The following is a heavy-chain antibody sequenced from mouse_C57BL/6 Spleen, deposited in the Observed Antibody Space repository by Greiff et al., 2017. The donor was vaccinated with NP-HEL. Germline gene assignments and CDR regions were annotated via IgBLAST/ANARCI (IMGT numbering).Heavy chain of an antibody. CDR1: GYTFTSYW. J-gene: IGHJ3*01. CDR3: ARDYGNYRFAY. D-gene: IGHD2-1*01. V-gene: IGHV1-50*01. CDR2: IDPSDSYT. Sequence: VQLQQSGAELVKPGASVKLSCKASGYTFTSYWMQWVKQRPGQGLEWIGEIDPSDSYTNYNQKFKGKATLTVDTSSSTAYMQLSSLTSEDSAVYYCARDYGNYRFAYWGQGTLVTVSA.